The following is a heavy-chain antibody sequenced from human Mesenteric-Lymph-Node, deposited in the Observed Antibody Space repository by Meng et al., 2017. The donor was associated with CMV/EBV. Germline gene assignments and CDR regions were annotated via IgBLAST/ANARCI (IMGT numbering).Heavy chain of an antibody. CDR2: IIPILGIA. V-gene: IGHV1-69*04. CDR1: AYTFIGYY. CDR3: ARDLVTIFGVVRGMDV. D-gene: IGHD3-3*01. J-gene: IGHJ6*02. Sequence: SVKVSCKASAYTFIGYYLHWVRQAPGQGLEWMGRIIPILGIANYAQKFQGRVTITADKSTSTAYMELSSLRSEDTAVYYCARDLVTIFGVVRGMDVWGQGTTVTVSS.